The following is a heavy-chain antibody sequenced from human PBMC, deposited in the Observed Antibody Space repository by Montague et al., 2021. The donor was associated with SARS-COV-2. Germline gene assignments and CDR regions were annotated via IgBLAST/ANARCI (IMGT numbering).Heavy chain of an antibody. CDR1: GGSISSSTHY. D-gene: IGHD5-12*01. J-gene: IGHJ4*02. CDR3: ARHGWGWLRLLRPFDY. CDR2: IYYSGST. V-gene: IGHV4-39*01. Sequence: SETRSLTCTVSGGSISSSTHYWGWIRQPPGKGLEWIGSIYYSGSTYYNPSLKSRVTISVDTSKNQFSLKLSSVTAADTAVYYCARHGWGWLRLLRPFDYWGQGTLVTVSS.